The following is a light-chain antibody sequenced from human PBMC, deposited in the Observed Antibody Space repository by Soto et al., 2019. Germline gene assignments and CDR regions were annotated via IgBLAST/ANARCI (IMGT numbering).Light chain of an antibody. CDR3: QQAASFPLS. CDR2: AAS. J-gene: IGKJ4*01. CDR1: RGISSW. Sequence: TQMTQSPSSVSASVGDRVTVTCRASRGISSWLPWYQQKQGKAPRLLIFAASSLQSGSPSRFSGSGSGTDFTLTLTSLQPEDFATYYCQQAASFPLSFGGGTKVENK. V-gene: IGKV1-12*01.